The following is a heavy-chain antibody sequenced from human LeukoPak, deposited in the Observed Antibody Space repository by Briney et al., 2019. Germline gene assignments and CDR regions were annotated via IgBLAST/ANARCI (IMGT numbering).Heavy chain of an antibody. V-gene: IGHV3-74*03. CDR1: GFTFSRDW. J-gene: IGHJ4*02. CDR2: ISDDGSIT. CDR3: LRRYYEYNVYDRHFGS. D-gene: IGHD5/OR15-5a*01. Sequence: PGGSLRLSCAACGFTFSRDWMHWVRQAPGKGLVWVSGISDDGSITTYADSVQGRFTISRDNAKSTVLQQMNSLRVEVTAVYFCLRRYYEYNVYDRHFGSWGQGILVTVSS.